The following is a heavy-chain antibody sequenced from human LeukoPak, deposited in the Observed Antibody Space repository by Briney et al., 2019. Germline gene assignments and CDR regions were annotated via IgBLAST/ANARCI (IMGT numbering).Heavy chain of an antibody. CDR3: AKDLHRYSGSYYGY. Sequence: GGSLRLSCAASGFTFSSYAMSWVRQAPGKGLEWVSAISGSGGSTYYADSAKGRFTISRDNSKNTLHLQMNSLRAEDTAVYYCAKDLHRYSGSYYGYWGQGTLVTVSS. V-gene: IGHV3-23*01. CDR2: ISGSGGST. D-gene: IGHD1-26*01. CDR1: GFTFSSYA. J-gene: IGHJ4*02.